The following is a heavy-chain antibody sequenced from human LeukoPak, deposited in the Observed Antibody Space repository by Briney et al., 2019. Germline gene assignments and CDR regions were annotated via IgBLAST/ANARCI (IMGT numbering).Heavy chain of an antibody. CDR1: GGSISSYY. J-gene: IGHJ4*02. Sequence: PSETLSLTCTVSGGSISSYYWSWIRQPPGKGLEWIGYIYYSGSTNYNPSLKSRVTISVDTSKNQFSLKLRSVTAADTAVYYCARYSRERWPLFDYWGQGTLVTVSS. V-gene: IGHV4-59*08. CDR2: IYYSGST. CDR3: ARYSRERWPLFDY. D-gene: IGHD5-24*01.